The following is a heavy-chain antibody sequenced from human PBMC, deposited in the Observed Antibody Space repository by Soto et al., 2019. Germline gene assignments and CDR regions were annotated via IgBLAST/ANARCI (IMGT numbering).Heavy chain of an antibody. D-gene: IGHD3-10*01. Sequence: SETLSLTCPFSGFSISSGDYYWSWIRQPPGKGLEWIGYIYYSGSTYYNPSLKSRVTISVDTSKNQFSLKLSSVTAADTAVYYCARASSTSPKYYYGSGSYSRRLSYNWFDPWGQGTLVTVSS. CDR1: GFSISSGDYY. J-gene: IGHJ5*02. CDR3: ARASSTSPKYYYGSGSYSRRLSYNWFDP. CDR2: IYYSGST. V-gene: IGHV4-30-4*01.